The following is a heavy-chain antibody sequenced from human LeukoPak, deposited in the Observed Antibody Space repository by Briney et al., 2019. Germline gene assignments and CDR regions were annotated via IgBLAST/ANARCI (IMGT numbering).Heavy chain of an antibody. J-gene: IGHJ6*02. D-gene: IGHD3-16*01. V-gene: IGHV3-7*04. CDR2: MKQDRIEK. Sequence: GGSLTLSCAASGFTFSIYGMVWVRQAPGKGLEWVANMKQDRIEKYYVDPVKGRFTISRDNAKNSLYLQMNSLRPEDTAVYYCAREGGGMDVWGQGTTVTVSS. CDR3: AREGGGMDV. CDR1: GFTFSIYG.